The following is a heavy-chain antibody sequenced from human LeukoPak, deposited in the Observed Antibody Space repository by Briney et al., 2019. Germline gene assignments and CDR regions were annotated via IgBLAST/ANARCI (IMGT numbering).Heavy chain of an antibody. J-gene: IGHJ4*02. D-gene: IGHD3-22*01. CDR3: ARAPANKYDSRLTEDY. CDR2: INPSDGTT. CDR1: GYTFTGYY. Sequence: GASVKVSCKASGYTFTGYYIHWVRQAPGQGLEWMGIINPSDGTTSYAQKSRGRVTLTRDTSTSTVYMELSSLRSEDTAVYYCARAPANKYDSRLTEDYWGQGTLVTVSS. V-gene: IGHV1-46*01.